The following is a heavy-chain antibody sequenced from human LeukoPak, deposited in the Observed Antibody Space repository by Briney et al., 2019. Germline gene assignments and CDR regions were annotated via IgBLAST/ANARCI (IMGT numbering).Heavy chain of an antibody. CDR3: AKDGGFWSGYYPY. CDR2: ISGSGGST. J-gene: IGHJ4*02. D-gene: IGHD3-3*01. Sequence: GGSLRLSCAASGFTFSSYAMSWVRQAPGKGLEWVSAISGSGGSTYYADSVKGRFTISRDNSKNTLYLQMKSLRAEDTAVYYCAKDGGFWSGYYPYWGQGTLVTVSS. CDR1: GFTFSSYA. V-gene: IGHV3-23*01.